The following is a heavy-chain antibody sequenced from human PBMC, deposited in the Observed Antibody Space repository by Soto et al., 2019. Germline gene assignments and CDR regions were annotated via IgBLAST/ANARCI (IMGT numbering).Heavy chain of an antibody. CDR3: ARDDSTRAPFDY. CDR1: GFTFSNNV. Sequence: PGGSLRLSCAASGFTFSNNVMHWVRQAPGKGLEWVAIIWYDGNKKYYAASVKGRFTISRDNSKNTLYLQMDSLRVEGTAVYYCARDDSTRAPFDYWGQGTLVTVSS. D-gene: IGHD2-2*01. J-gene: IGHJ4*02. CDR2: IWYDGNKK. V-gene: IGHV3-33*01.